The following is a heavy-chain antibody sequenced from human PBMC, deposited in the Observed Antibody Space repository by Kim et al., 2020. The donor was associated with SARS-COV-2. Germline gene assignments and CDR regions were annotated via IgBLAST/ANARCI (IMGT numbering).Heavy chain of an antibody. Sequence: SVTVSCKASGGTFSSYAISWVRQAPGQGLEWMGRIIPILGIANYAQKFQGRVTITADKSTSTAYMELSSLRSEDTAVYYCARDPSSGSSYWGQGTLVTV. CDR2: IIPILGIA. V-gene: IGHV1-69*04. D-gene: IGHD6-19*01. J-gene: IGHJ4*02. CDR1: GGTFSSYA. CDR3: ARDPSSGSSY.